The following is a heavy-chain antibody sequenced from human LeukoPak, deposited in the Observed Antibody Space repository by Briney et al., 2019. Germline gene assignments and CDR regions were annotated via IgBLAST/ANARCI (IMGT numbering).Heavy chain of an antibody. CDR3: ARDHPSVYSSGRYTAFDI. Sequence: GGSLRLSCAASGFTFSSYWMSWVRQAPGKGLEWVANIKQDGSEKYYVDSVKGRFTISRDNAKNSLYLQMNSLRAEDTAVYYCARDHPSVYSSGRYTAFDIWGQGTMVTVSS. CDR1: GFTFSSYW. CDR2: IKQDGSEK. J-gene: IGHJ3*02. V-gene: IGHV3-7*01. D-gene: IGHD6-19*01.